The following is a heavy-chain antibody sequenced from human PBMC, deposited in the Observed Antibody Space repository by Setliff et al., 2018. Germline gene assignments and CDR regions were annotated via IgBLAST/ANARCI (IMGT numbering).Heavy chain of an antibody. CDR2: IISSNYV. V-gene: IGHV3-21*01. Sequence: GGSLRLSCAASGFTFSSYNMNWVRQAPGEGLEWVSSIISSNYVYYADSVKGRFTISRDNAKNSLSLQMNSLRVEDTAVYYCSRDLQGSGDYVVDYWGQGTLVTVSS. J-gene: IGHJ4*02. CDR1: GFTFSSYN. D-gene: IGHD4-17*01. CDR3: SRDLQGSGDYVVDY.